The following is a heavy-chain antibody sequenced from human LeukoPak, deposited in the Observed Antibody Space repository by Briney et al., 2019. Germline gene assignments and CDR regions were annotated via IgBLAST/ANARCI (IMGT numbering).Heavy chain of an antibody. Sequence: SETLSLTCTVAAASISSSSTWWGWIREPPGKGLEWIESIVYSGSTYYNSSVKSPFTISLDTSKTQLSLKLSALTAAATSFFSCARDVVAAVGSFDYWGQGTQVTVSS. CDR1: AASISSSSTW. V-gene: IGHV4-39*07. CDR2: IVYSGST. J-gene: IGHJ4*02. D-gene: IGHD2-2*01. CDR3: ARDVVAAVGSFDY.